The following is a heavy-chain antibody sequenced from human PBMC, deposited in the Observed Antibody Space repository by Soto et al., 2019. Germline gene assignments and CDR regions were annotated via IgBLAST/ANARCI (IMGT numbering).Heavy chain of an antibody. D-gene: IGHD1-26*01. Sequence: ASVKVSCKASGYIFTSYYMHWVRQAPGQGLEWMGIINPSGGSTSYAQKFQGRVTMTRDTSTSTVYMELSSLRSEDTAVYYCAREGGSYGSFDYWGQGTLVTVSS. V-gene: IGHV1-46*01. J-gene: IGHJ4*02. CDR2: INPSGGST. CDR1: GYIFTSYY. CDR3: AREGGSYGSFDY.